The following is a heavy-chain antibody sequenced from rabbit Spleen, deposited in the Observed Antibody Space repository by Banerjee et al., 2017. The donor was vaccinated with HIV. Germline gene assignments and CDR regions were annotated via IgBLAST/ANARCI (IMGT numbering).Heavy chain of an antibody. J-gene: IGHJ4*01. V-gene: IGHV1S45*01. CDR1: GFSFSSSYY. CDR3: ARSTAVNSYSSTFNL. Sequence: QEQLVESGGDLVKPEGSLTLTCTASGFSFSSSYYMCWVRQAPGKGLEWIACIYAGSSGSTYYASWAKGRFTISKTSSTTVTLQMTSLTAADTATYFCARSTAVNSYSSTFNLWGQGTLVTVS. D-gene: IGHD8-1*01. CDR2: IYAGSSGST.